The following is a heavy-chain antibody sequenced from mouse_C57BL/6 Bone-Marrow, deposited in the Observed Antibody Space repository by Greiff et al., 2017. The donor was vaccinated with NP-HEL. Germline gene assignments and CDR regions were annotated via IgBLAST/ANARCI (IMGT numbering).Heavy chain of an antibody. Sequence: EVQGVESGGDLVKPGGSLKLSCAASGFTFSSYGMSWVRQTPDKRLEWVATISSGGRYTYYPDSVKGRFTISRDNAKNTLYLQMSSLKSEDTAMYYCARRGYGSRTYYAMDYWGQGTSVTVSS. J-gene: IGHJ4*01. D-gene: IGHD1-1*01. V-gene: IGHV5-6*01. CDR1: GFTFSSYG. CDR2: ISSGGRYT. CDR3: ARRGYGSRTYYAMDY.